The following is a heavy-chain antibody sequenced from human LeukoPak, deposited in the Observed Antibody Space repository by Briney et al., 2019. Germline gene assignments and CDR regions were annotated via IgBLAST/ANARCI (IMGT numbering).Heavy chain of an antibody. CDR1: GFTFSSYA. Sequence: PGGSLRLSXAASGFTFSSYAMSWVRQAPGKGLEWVSAISGSGGSTYYADSVKGRFTISRDNSKNTLFLLMNSLRAEDTAVYYCAKDPVWNPSYYYYYMDVWGKGTMVTVSS. CDR2: ISGSGGST. V-gene: IGHV3-23*01. D-gene: IGHD1-1*01. CDR3: AKDPVWNPSYYYYYMDV. J-gene: IGHJ6*03.